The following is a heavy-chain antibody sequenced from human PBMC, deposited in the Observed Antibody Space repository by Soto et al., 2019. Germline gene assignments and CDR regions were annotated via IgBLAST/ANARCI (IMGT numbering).Heavy chain of an antibody. CDR2: IWYDGSNK. D-gene: IGHD5-12*01. J-gene: IGHJ6*02. CDR3: ARAFLPTPVATIPSSDYGMDV. CDR1: GFTFSSYG. V-gene: IGHV3-33*01. Sequence: GGSLRLSCAASGFTFSSYGMHWVRQAPGKGLEWVAVIWYDGSNKYYADSVKGRFTISRDNSKNTLYLQMNSLRAEDTAVYYCARAFLPTPVATIPSSDYGMDVWGQGTTVTVSS.